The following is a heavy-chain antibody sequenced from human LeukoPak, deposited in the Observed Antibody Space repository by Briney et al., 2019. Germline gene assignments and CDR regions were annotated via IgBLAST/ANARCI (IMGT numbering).Heavy chain of an antibody. CDR3: ARQLYGSDY. V-gene: IGHV4-34*01. J-gene: IGHJ4*02. Sequence: PETLFLTFDVSGVSFSSYYWSWIRQSQEKGLEWIGEVNHSGYTNYNPSLKGRVTISVDTSKNQFSLKLSSVTAADTAVYYCARQLYGSDYWGQGTLVTVSS. CDR1: GVSFSSYY. D-gene: IGHD4-17*01. CDR2: VNHSGYT.